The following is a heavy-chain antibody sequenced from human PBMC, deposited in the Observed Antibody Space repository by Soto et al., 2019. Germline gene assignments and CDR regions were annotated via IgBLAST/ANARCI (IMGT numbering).Heavy chain of an antibody. CDR2: IYYSGST. D-gene: IGHD2-2*01. Sequence: SSETLSLTCTVSGGSISSYYWSWIRQPPGKGLEWIGYIYYSGSTNYNPSLKSRVTISVDTSKNQFSLKLSSVTAADTAVYYCARLGYCSSTSCYGNWFDPWGQGTLVTVSS. V-gene: IGHV4-59*01. J-gene: IGHJ5*02. CDR3: ARLGYCSSTSCYGNWFDP. CDR1: GGSISSYY.